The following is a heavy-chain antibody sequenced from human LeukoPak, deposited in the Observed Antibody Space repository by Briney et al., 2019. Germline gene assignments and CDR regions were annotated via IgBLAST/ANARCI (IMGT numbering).Heavy chain of an antibody. V-gene: IGHV4-59*12. J-gene: IGHJ4*02. CDR2: IDYSGNT. D-gene: IGHD3-22*01. CDR3: ARWYYDSSGYRYFDY. Sequence: SETLSLTCTVAGVSISTYYWTWIRQPPGKGLEWIGNIDYSGNTKYNPSLKSRVTISVDTSKNHFSLKLSSVTAADTAVYYCARWYYDSSGYRYFDYWGQGTLVIVSS. CDR1: GVSISTYY.